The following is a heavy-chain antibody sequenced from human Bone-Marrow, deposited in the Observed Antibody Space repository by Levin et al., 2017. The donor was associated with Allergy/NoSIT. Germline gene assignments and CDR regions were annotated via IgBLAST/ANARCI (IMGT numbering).Heavy chain of an antibody. V-gene: IGHV1-18*01. CDR3: ARDLTVAGPDPPDD. CDR2: ISTFSGDT. D-gene: IGHD6-19*01. J-gene: IGHJ4*02. CDR1: GYTFTIYG. Sequence: ASVKVSCKASGYTFTIYGISWVRQAPGQGLEWMGWISTFSGDTNYAQKLQGRVTMTTDTSTTTAYLVLSSLRSDDTAVYYCARDLTVAGPDPPDDWGQGTLVTVSS.